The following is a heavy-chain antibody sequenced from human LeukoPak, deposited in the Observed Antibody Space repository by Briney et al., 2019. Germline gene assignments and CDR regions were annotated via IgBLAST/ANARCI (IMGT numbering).Heavy chain of an antibody. D-gene: IGHD6-13*01. V-gene: IGHV4-30-2*01. J-gene: IGHJ4*02. Sequence: SETLSLTCAVSGGSISSGGYSWSWIRQPPGKGLEWIGYIYHSESTSYNPSLKSRVTMSVDRSKNQFSLKLSSVTAADTAVYYCATYSSSWARFDYWGQGSLVIVSS. CDR1: GGSISSGGYS. CDR3: ATYSSSWARFDY. CDR2: IYHSEST.